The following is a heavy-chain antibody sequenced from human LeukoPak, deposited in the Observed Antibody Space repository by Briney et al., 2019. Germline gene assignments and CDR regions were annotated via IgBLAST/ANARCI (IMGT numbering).Heavy chain of an antibody. CDR3: ARVFIGDYGDYQFDY. CDR1: GFTFSNYG. J-gene: IGHJ4*02. V-gene: IGHV3-30*03. D-gene: IGHD4-17*01. CDR2: ISYDGSNK. Sequence: GGSLRLSCAASGFTFSNYGMSWVRQAPGKGLEWVAVISYDGSNKYYADSVKGRFTISRDNSKNTLYLQMNSLRAEDTAVYYCARVFIGDYGDYQFDYWGQGTLVTVSS.